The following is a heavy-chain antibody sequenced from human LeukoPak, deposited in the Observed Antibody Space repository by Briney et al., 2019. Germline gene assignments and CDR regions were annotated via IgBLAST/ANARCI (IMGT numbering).Heavy chain of an antibody. V-gene: IGHV4-39*02. CDR2: VYYTGST. CDR1: GGSISSSGYY. CDR3: ARHRGRYYDSGSYYYFDY. J-gene: IGHJ4*02. Sequence: SETLSLTCTVSGGSISSSGYYWGWIRQPPGKGLEWVVSVYYTGSTFYNPSLKSRVTTSVDTSKNHFSLNLSSVTAADTAVYYCARHRGRYYDSGSYYYFDYWGQGTLVTVSS. D-gene: IGHD3-10*01.